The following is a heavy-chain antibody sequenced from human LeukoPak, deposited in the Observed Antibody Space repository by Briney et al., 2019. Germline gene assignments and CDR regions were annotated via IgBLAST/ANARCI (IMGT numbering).Heavy chain of an antibody. D-gene: IGHD3-3*01. CDR2: IIPIFGTA. Sequence: ASVKVSCKASGGTLSSYAISWVRQAPGQGLEWMGGIIPIFGTANYAQKFRGRVTITADESTSTAYMELSSLRSEDTAVYYCARDFSRNDFWSGSNWFDPWGQGTLSPSPQ. CDR1: GGTLSSYA. CDR3: ARDFSRNDFWSGSNWFDP. V-gene: IGHV1-69*13. J-gene: IGHJ5*02.